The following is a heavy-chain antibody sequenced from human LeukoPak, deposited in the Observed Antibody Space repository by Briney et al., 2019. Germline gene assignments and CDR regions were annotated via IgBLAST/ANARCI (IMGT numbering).Heavy chain of an antibody. CDR3: ARDPTDYFASGSYFEHYGMDV. V-gene: IGHV1-69*13. J-gene: IGHJ6*02. Sequence: SVKVSCKASGGTFIIYAISWVRQAPGQGLEWMGGIIPIFGTANYAQKFQGRVTITADESTSTAYMELSSLRSEDTAVYYCARDPTDYFASGSYFEHYGMDVWGQGTTVTVSS. D-gene: IGHD3-10*01. CDR1: GGTFIIYA. CDR2: IIPIFGTA.